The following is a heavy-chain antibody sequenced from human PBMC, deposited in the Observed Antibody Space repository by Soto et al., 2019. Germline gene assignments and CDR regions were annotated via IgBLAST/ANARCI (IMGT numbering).Heavy chain of an antibody. J-gene: IGHJ5*02. CDR1: GYTFTSYG. CDR3: ARCEVAGTSDP. V-gene: IGHV1-18*04. Sequence: GASVKVSCKASGYTFTSYGINWVRQAPGQGLEWMGWISAYNGNTNYAQKFQGRVTMTTDTSTSTAHMELRSLRSDDTAVYFCARCEVAGTSDPWGQGTLVTVSS. CDR2: ISAYNGNT. D-gene: IGHD6-19*01.